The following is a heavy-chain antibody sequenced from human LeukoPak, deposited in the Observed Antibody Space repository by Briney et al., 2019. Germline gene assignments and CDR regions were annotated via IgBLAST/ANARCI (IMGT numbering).Heavy chain of an antibody. D-gene: IGHD7-27*01. J-gene: IGHJ4*02. CDR3: AKDGGLWVSAHWGDS. Sequence: RTGGSLRLACAASGFTLSGHWMHWFRQPPGKGLAWVSRNKYDGSESYYADSVKGRFTISRDNAKNTLYLQMNSLRVEDTAVYYCAKDGGLWVSAHWGDSWGRGTLVTVSS. CDR2: NKYDGSES. V-gene: IGHV3-74*01. CDR1: GFTLSGHW.